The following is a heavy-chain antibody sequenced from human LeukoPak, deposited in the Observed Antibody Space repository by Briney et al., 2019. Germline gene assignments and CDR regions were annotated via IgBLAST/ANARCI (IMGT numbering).Heavy chain of an antibody. V-gene: IGHV1-18*01. CDR2: ISAYNGNT. Sequence: GASVKVSCKASGFTFVNYGISWVRQAPGQGLEWMGWISAYNGNTNYAQKFQGRVTITTDTSTSTAYMELRSLRSDDTAVYYCARDETYGDYNNCFDPWGQGTLVTVS. CDR1: GFTFVNYG. CDR3: ARDETYGDYNNCFDP. J-gene: IGHJ5*02. D-gene: IGHD4-17*01.